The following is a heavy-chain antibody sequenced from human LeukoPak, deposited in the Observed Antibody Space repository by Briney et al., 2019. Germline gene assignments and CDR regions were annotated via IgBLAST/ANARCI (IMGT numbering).Heavy chain of an antibody. CDR1: GYSFTSYW. CDR2: IYPGDSDT. CDR3: ARATQDIVVVPAATSWFDP. D-gene: IGHD2-2*01. V-gene: IGHV5-51*01. J-gene: IGHJ5*02. Sequence: GESLKISCKGSGYSFTSYWIGWVRRMPGKGLEWMGIIYPGDSDTRYSPSFQGQVTISADKSISTAYLQWSSLKASDTAMYYCARATQDIVVVPAATSWFDPWGQGTLVTVSS.